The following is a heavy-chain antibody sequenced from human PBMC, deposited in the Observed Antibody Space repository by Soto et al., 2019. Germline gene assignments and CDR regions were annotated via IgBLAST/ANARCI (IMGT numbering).Heavy chain of an antibody. Sequence: EVQLVESGGGLVKPGGSLRLSCAASGFNFNSYTINWVRQAPGKRLEWLSSISSSGYIFSTDSVRGRLTISRDDAKNSVYLQINSLGAEEPAVYFCARGCSGGSCYPGMGVWGQGTTVTVSS. D-gene: IGHD2-15*01. CDR1: GFNFNSYT. J-gene: IGHJ6*02. CDR2: ISSSGYI. V-gene: IGHV3-21*01. CDR3: ARGCSGGSCYPGMGV.